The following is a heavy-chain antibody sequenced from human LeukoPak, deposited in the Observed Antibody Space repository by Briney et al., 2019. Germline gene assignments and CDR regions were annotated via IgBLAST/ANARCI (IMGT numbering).Heavy chain of an antibody. V-gene: IGHV3-9*01. J-gene: IGHJ6*03. Sequence: GRSLRLSCAASGFIFADATMHWVRHGPGKGLEWVSGINWNSGTMGYADSVKGRFTVSRDNAKNSLYLQMNSLKTEDTALYYCAKDPYMDVWGKGTTVTVSS. CDR1: GFIFADAT. CDR3: AKDPYMDV. CDR2: INWNSGTM.